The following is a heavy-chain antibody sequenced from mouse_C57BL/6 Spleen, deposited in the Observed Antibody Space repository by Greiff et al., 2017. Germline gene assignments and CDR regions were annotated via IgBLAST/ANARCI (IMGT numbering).Heavy chain of an antibody. V-gene: IGHV1-47*01. J-gene: IGHJ1*03. D-gene: IGHD1-1*01. CDR1: GYTFTTYP. CDR2: FHPYNDDT. CDR3: ARGYYGGYFEV. Sequence: VQLQQSGAELVKPGASVKMSCKASGYTFTTYPIAWMKQNPGKSLEWIGNFHPYNDDTKYTDKFKGQVTLTVEKYSSTVYLELRRLTSDDTAVYYGARGYYGGYFEVRGTGTTVTVSS.